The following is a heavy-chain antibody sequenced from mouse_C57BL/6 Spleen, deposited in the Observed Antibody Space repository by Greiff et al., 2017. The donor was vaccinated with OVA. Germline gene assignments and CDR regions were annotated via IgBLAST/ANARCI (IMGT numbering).Heavy chain of an antibody. Sequence: QVQLKQSGAELVKPGASVKISCKASGYAFSSYWMNWVKQRPGKGLEWIGQIYPGDGDTNYNGKFKGKATLTADKSSSTAYMQLSSLTSEDSAVYFCARWAGSSYEGWYFDVWGTGTTVTVSS. J-gene: IGHJ1*03. CDR3: ARWAGSSYEGWYFDV. D-gene: IGHD1-1*01. CDR2: IYPGDGDT. CDR1: GYAFSSYW. V-gene: IGHV1-80*01.